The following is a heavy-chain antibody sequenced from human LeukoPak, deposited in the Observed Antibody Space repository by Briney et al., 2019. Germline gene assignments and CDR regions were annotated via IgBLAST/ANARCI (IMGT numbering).Heavy chain of an antibody. Sequence: ASVKVSCKASGYTFTGYDMHWVRQAPGQGLEWMGWINPNSGGTNYAQKFQGWVTMTRDTSISTAYMELSRLRSEDTAVYYCARDAISGYYWVYWGQGTLVTVSS. CDR1: GYTFTGYD. J-gene: IGHJ4*02. V-gene: IGHV1-2*04. D-gene: IGHD3-22*01. CDR2: INPNSGGT. CDR3: ARDAISGYYWVY.